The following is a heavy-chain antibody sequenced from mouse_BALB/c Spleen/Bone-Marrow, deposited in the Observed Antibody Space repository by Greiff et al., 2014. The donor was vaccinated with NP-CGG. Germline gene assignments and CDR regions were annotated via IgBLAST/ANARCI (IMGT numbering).Heavy chain of an antibody. CDR1: GYTFTSNY. CDR2: IYPGNVNT. J-gene: IGHJ4*01. D-gene: IGHD6-2*01. V-gene: IGHV1S56*01. Sequence: QVQLQQPGPELVKPGASVRISCKASGYTFTSNYIHWVKQRPGQGLEWIGWIYPGNVNTKYNEKFKGKATLTADKSSSTAYMQLSSLTSEDSAVYFCARSLSRYAMDYWGQGTSVTVSS. CDR3: ARSLSRYAMDY.